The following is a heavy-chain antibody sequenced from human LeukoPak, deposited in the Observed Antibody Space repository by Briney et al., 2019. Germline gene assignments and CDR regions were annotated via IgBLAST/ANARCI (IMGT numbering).Heavy chain of an antibody. D-gene: IGHD3-9*01. V-gene: IGHV3-23*01. CDR1: GFTVSGHP. Sequence: GGSLRLSCAASGFTVSGHPMSWVRQAPGKGLEWVSVISGSGGSTYYADSVKGRFTISRDNSKNTLYLQMNSLRAEDTAVYYCAKDMRFDWTPYYFDYWGQGTLVTVSS. CDR3: AKDMRFDWTPYYFDY. J-gene: IGHJ4*02. CDR2: ISGSGGST.